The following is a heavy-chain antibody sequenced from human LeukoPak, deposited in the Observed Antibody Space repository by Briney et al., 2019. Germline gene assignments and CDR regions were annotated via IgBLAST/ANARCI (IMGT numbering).Heavy chain of an antibody. CDR1: GFTFSSHW. D-gene: IGHD5/OR15-5a*01. CDR3: ARDLRTSLDY. V-gene: IGHV3-7*01. J-gene: IGHJ4*02. CDR2: IKQDGSES. Sequence: GGSLRLSCAASGFTFSSHWMDWVRQAPGKGLEWVANIKQDGSESYYLDSVKGRFTISRDNAKSSLYLQMNSLRAEDTAVYYCARDLRTSLDYWGQGTLVTVSS.